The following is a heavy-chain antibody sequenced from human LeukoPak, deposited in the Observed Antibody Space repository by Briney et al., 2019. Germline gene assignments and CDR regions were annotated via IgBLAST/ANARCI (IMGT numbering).Heavy chain of an antibody. CDR2: ISSSSSYI. D-gene: IGHD1-7*01. Sequence: GGSLRLSCAASGFTFSSYSMNWVRQAPGKGLEWVSSISSSSSYIYYADSVKGRFTTSRDNARNSLYLQMNSLRAEDTAVYYCASRPGSTDYYYYGMDVWGQGTTVTVSS. J-gene: IGHJ6*02. CDR3: ASRPGSTDYYYYGMDV. CDR1: GFTFSSYS. V-gene: IGHV3-21*01.